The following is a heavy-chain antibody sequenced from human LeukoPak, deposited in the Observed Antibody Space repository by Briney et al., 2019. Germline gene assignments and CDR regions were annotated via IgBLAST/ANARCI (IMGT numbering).Heavy chain of an antibody. Sequence: RSRRLAWTAAALTFGDFATGWDRQAQGKGMGWLGLIRRKDNHRTTDYAASVKGRFIISRDDSKSVAYLEMNDLKIEDTAVYYCTRDGWGGGYPSRGMDVWGKGTTVTVSS. D-gene: IGHD5-12*01. V-gene: IGHV3-49*04. CDR1: ALTFGDFA. CDR3: TRDGWGGGYPSRGMDV. J-gene: IGHJ6*04. CDR2: IRRKDNHRTT.